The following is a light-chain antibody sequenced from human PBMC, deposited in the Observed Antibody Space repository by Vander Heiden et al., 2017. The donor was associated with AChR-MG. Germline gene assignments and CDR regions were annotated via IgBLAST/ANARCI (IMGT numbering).Light chain of an antibody. V-gene: IGLV2-14*01. Sequence: QSALTQPASVSGSPGQSITISRSGTSSGVGGDNYVSWYLQHPGKAPKLMIYDVSMRPSGVSNRFSGSKSGNTASLTISGLQSEDEADYYCSSYTSSSTLVFGGGTKLTVL. CDR3: SSYTSSSTLV. CDR2: DVS. J-gene: IGLJ2*01. CDR1: SSGVGGDNY.